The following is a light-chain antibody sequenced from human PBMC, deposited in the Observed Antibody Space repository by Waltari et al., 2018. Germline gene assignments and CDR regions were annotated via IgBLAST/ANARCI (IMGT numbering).Light chain of an antibody. J-gene: IGLJ2*01. CDR1: SSDVGGYNY. CDR3: SSYAGSNNMV. V-gene: IGLV2-8*01. Sequence: QSALTQPPSASGSPGQSVTISCTGTSSDVGGYNYVSWYQQHPGKAPNLMIYEVSKRPSVVPDRVAGSKAGNTASLTVSGLQAEDEADYYCSSYAGSNNMVFGGGTKLTVL. CDR2: EVS.